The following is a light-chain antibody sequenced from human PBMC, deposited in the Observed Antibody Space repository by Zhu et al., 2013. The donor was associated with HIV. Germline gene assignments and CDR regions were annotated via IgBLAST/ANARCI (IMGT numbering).Light chain of an antibody. V-gene: IGLV1-44*01. Sequence: QSVLTQPPSASGTPGQRVTISCSGSSSNIGSNTVSWFQQLPGTAPKLLIYSSNQRPSGVPDRFSGSKSGTSASLAISGLQSEDEADYYCAAWDDSLNGQVFGGGTKLTVL. CDR3: AAWDDSLNGQV. CDR2: SSN. J-gene: IGLJ3*02. CDR1: SSNIGSNT.